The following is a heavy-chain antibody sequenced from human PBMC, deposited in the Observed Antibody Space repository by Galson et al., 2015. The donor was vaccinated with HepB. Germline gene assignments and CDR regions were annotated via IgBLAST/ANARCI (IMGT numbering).Heavy chain of an antibody. J-gene: IGHJ3*02. CDR1: GYTFTSYY. CDR3: ARLGGSGWYREDAFDI. D-gene: IGHD6-19*01. V-gene: IGHV1-46*01. CDR2: INPSGGST. Sequence: CKASGYTFTSYYMHWVRQAPGQGLEWMGIINPSGGSTSYAQKFQGRVTMTRDTSTSTVYMELSSLRSEDTAMYYCARLGGSGWYREDAFDIWGQGTMVTVSS.